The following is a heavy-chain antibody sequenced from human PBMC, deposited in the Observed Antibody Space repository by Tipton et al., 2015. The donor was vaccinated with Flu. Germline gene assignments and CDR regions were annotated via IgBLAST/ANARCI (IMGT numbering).Heavy chain of an antibody. CDR1: GGSISSYY. CDR3: ARDRGHYYDSSGEGYFDY. J-gene: IGHJ4*02. Sequence: TLSLTCTVSGGSISSYYWSWNRQPPGKGLEWIGYIYYSGSTNYNPSLKSRVTISVDTSKNQFSLKLSSVTAADTAVYYCARDRGHYYDSSGEGYFDYWGQGTLVTVSS. V-gene: IGHV4-59*01. D-gene: IGHD3-22*01. CDR2: IYYSGST.